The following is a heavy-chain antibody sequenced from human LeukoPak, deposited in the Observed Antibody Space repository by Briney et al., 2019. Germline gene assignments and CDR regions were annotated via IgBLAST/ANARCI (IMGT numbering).Heavy chain of an antibody. Sequence: SETLSLTCTVSGGSISSYYWSWIRQPAGKGLEWIGRLYTSGSTNYNPSLKSRVTMSVDTSKNQFSLKLSSVTAADTAVYYCARDGSYYAFDIWVQGTMVTVSS. V-gene: IGHV4-4*07. CDR3: ARDGSYYAFDI. CDR2: LYTSGST. CDR1: GGSISSYY. D-gene: IGHD1-26*01. J-gene: IGHJ3*02.